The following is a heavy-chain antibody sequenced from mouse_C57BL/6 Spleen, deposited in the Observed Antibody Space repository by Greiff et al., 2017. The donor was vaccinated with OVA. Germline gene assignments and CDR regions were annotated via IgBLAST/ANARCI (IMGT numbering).Heavy chain of an antibody. CDR1: GYTFTSYW. CDR2: INPSNGGT. D-gene: IGHD2-4*01. V-gene: IGHV1-53*01. J-gene: IGHJ2*01. Sequence: VQLQQPGTELVKPGASVKLSCKASGYTFTSYWMHWVKQRPGQGLEWIGNINPSNGGTNYNEKFKSKATLTGDKSSSTAYMQLSSLTSEDSAVYYCARYDYEGYYFDYWGQGTTLTVSS. CDR3: ARYDYEGYYFDY.